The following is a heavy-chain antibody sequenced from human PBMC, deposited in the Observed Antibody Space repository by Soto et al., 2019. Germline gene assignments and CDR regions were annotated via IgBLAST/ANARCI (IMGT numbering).Heavy chain of an antibody. D-gene: IGHD2-15*01. Sequence: PSETLSLTCTVSGGSISTDDYYWSWIRQPPGKGLEWIGYIYYTGSTYYNPSLKSRVTISVDTSKNQFSLKLSSVTAADTAVYYCARVGRMVVGYYFGMDVWGQGTTVTVSS. CDR1: GGSISTDDYY. CDR2: IYYTGST. V-gene: IGHV4-30-4*01. J-gene: IGHJ6*02. CDR3: ARVGRMVVGYYFGMDV.